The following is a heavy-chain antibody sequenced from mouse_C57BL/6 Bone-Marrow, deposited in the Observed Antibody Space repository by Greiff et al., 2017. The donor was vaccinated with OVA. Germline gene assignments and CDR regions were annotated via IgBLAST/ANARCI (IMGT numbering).Heavy chain of an antibody. CDR1: GFTFSSYA. CDR3: ARYYDHYAMAY. CDR2: ISDGGSYT. V-gene: IGHV5-4*01. J-gene: IGHJ4*01. Sequence: EVQRVESGGGLVKPGGSLKLSCAASGFTFSSYAMSWVRQTPEKRLEWVATISDGGSYTYYPDNVKGRFTISRDNAKNNLYLQMSHLKSEDTAMYDCARYYDHYAMAYGGQGTSATVSS. D-gene: IGHD2-4*01.